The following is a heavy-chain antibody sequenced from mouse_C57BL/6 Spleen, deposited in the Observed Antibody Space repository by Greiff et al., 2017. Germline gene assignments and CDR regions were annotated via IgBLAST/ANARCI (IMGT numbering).Heavy chain of an antibody. Sequence: EVMLVESGGGLVKPGGSLKLSCAASGFTFSDYGMHWVRQAPEKGLEWVAYISSGSSTIYYADTVKGRFTISRDNAKNTLFLQMTSLRSEDTAMYYCARAMLLRDYAMDYWGQGTSVTVSS. V-gene: IGHV5-17*01. J-gene: IGHJ4*01. D-gene: IGHD6-5*01. CDR3: ARAMLLRDYAMDY. CDR2: ISSGSSTI. CDR1: GFTFSDYG.